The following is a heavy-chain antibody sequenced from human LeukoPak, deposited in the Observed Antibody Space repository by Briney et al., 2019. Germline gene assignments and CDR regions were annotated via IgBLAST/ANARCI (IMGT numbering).Heavy chain of an antibody. J-gene: IGHJ3*02. CDR3: ARDSGDSSGYYFDAFDI. CDR2: ISSSSSYI. CDR1: GFTFSSYS. Sequence: PGGSLRLSCAASGFTFSSYSMNWVRQAPGKGLEWVSSISSSSSYIYYAASVKGRFTISRDNAKNSLYLQMNSLRAEDTAVYYCARDSGDSSGYYFDAFDIWGQGTMVTVSS. V-gene: IGHV3-21*01. D-gene: IGHD3-22*01.